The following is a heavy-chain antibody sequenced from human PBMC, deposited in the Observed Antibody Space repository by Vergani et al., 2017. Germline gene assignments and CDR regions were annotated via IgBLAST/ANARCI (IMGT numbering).Heavy chain of an antibody. CDR2: VSYSGGAT. J-gene: IGHJ3*01. CDR1: GLTFNLYA. Sequence: EVLLLQSGGGLVQPGGSLRLSCAASGLTFNLYAMNWVRQAPGKGLEWVSAVSYSGGATWYAASVKGRFTISRDNFRQTVNLHMNFLIAEDTAIYYCARDKFFPKDVFDLWGQGTLVTVSS. CDR3: ARDKFFPKDVFDL. V-gene: IGHV3-23*01.